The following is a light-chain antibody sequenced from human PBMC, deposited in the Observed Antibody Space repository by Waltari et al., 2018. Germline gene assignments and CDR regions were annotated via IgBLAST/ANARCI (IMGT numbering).Light chain of an antibody. J-gene: IGLJ2*01. Sequence: SALTQPASVSGSPGPSITISCTGTSHDVGNYDLVSWYQQHPGKAPKLIIYEATKRPSGFSNRFSGSKSGNTASLTISGLHTEDEGDYYCCSYSGDLSFGVVFGGGTKLTVL. CDR1: SHDVGNYDL. CDR2: EAT. CDR3: CSYSGDLSFGVV. V-gene: IGLV2-23*02.